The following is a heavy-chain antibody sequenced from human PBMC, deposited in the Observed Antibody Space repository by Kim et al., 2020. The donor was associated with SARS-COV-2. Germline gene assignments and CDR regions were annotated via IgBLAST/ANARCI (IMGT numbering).Heavy chain of an antibody. CDR2: ISAYNGNT. CDR3: ARDPDLGDFWSGSERNYYYYYYGMDV. V-gene: IGHV1-18*01. D-gene: IGHD3-3*01. CDR1: GYTFTSYG. Sequence: ASVKVSCKASGYTFTSYGISWVRQAPGQGLEWMGWISAYNGNTNYAQKLQGRVTMTTDTSTSTAYMELRSLRSDDTAVYYCARDPDLGDFWSGSERNYYYYYYGMDVWGQGTTVTVSS. J-gene: IGHJ6*02.